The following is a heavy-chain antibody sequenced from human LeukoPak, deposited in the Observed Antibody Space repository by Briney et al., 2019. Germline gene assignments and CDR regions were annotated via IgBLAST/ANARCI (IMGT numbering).Heavy chain of an antibody. CDR1: GFTFSDYY. Sequence: GGSLRLSCAASGFTFSDYYMSWIRQAPGKGLEWVSYISSSGSTIYYADSVKGRSTISRDNAKNSLYLQMNSLRAEDTAVYYCARDKRQLWFRELLLSDAFDIWGQGTMVTVSS. J-gene: IGHJ3*02. CDR2: ISSSGSTI. CDR3: ARDKRQLWFRELLLSDAFDI. V-gene: IGHV3-11*01. D-gene: IGHD3-10*01.